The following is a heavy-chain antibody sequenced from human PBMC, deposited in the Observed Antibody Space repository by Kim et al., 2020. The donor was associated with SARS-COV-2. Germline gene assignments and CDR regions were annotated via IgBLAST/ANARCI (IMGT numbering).Heavy chain of an antibody. V-gene: IGHV5-10-1*01. D-gene: IGHD2-2*01. CDR1: GYSFTSYW. CDR2: IDPSDSYT. CDR3: ARLRANYCSSTSCWWGDYYYGMDV. Sequence: GESLKISCKGSGYSFTSYWISWVRQMPGKGLEWMGRIDPSDSYTNYSPSFQGHVTISADKSISTAYLQWSSLKASDTAMYYCARLRANYCSSTSCWWGDYYYGMDVWGQGTTVTVSS. J-gene: IGHJ6*02.